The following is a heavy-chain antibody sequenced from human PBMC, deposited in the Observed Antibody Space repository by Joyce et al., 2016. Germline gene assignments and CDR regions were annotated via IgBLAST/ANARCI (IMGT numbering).Heavy chain of an antibody. Sequence: QVQLQESGPGLVKPSETLSLTCTVSGDSIGTYYWNWIRQPPGKGLEWIGYIFYTGSNNYNPSLKSRVTMSVDMSKNQFSLNLNSVTAADTAVYYCARVGSSWSFGYWGQGTLVTVSS. CDR1: GDSIGTYY. D-gene: IGHD6-13*01. J-gene: IGHJ4*02. CDR3: ARVGSSWSFGY. CDR2: IFYTGSN. V-gene: IGHV4-59*01.